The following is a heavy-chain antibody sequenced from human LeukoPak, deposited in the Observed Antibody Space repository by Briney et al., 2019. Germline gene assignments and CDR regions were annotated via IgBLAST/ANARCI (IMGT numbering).Heavy chain of an antibody. J-gene: IGHJ5*02. CDR3: ACKLLWFGELFGWFDP. V-gene: IGHV4-30-2*04. CDR2: IYHSGTT. D-gene: IGHD3-10*01. Sequence: IYHSGTTYYNPSLKSRVTISVDTSKNQFSLKLSSVTAADTAVYYCACKLLWFGELFGWFDPWGQGTLVTVSS.